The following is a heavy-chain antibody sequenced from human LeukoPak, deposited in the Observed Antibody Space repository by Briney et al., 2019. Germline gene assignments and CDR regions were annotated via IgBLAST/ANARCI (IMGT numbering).Heavy chain of an antibody. CDR1: GFIFSDYY. Sequence: PGGSLRLSCAASGFIFSDYYMSWIRQAPGKGLEWVSTIKGTGLTTYYADSVKGRFTISRDNSKNTLYLQMNSLRAEDTAVYYCAKDHIYSSGWADVDYWGQGTLVTVSS. V-gene: IGHV3-11*04. CDR3: AKDHIYSSGWADVDY. CDR2: IKGTGLTT. D-gene: IGHD6-19*01. J-gene: IGHJ4*02.